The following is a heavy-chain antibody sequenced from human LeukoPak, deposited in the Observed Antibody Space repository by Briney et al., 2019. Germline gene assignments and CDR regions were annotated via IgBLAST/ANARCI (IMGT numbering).Heavy chain of an antibody. Sequence: PSETLSLTCAVYGGSFSGYYWGWIRQPPGKGLEWIGYIYYSGSTYYNPSLKSRVTMSVDTSKNQFSLKLSSVTAVDTAVYYCARKRSSSWYFDYWGQGTLVTVSS. CDR1: GGSFSGYY. CDR2: IYYSGST. V-gene: IGHV4-34*10. D-gene: IGHD6-13*01. CDR3: ARKRSSSWYFDY. J-gene: IGHJ4*02.